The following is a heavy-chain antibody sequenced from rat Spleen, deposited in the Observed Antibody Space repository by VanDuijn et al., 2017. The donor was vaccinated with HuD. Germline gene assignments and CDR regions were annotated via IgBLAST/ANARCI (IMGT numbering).Heavy chain of an antibody. CDR3: TTERYPPFAY. J-gene: IGHJ3*01. CDR2: IGPSGDST. D-gene: IGHD1-5*01. Sequence: EVQLVESGGGLVQPGRSMKLSCAASGFTFSSFPMAWVRQAPTKGLEWVASIGPSGDSTYYRDSVKGRFTVSRDNAKGTLFLQMDSLRSEDTATYYCTTERYPPFAYWGQGTLVTVSS. CDR1: GFTFSSFP. V-gene: IGHV5-46*01.